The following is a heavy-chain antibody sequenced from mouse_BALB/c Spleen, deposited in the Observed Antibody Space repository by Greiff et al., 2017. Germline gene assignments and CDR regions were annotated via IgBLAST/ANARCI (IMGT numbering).Heavy chain of an antibody. J-gene: IGHJ3*01. CDR3: ARQLGLSWFAY. Sequence: EVQVVESGGGLVKPGGSLKLSCAASGFTFSSYAMSWVRQTPEKRLEWVATISSGGSYTYYPDSVKGRFTISRDNAKNTLYLQMSSLRSEDTAMYYCARQLGLSWFAYWGQGTLVTVSA. CDR2: ISSGGSYT. CDR1: GFTFSSYA. D-gene: IGHD3-1*01. V-gene: IGHV5-9-3*01.